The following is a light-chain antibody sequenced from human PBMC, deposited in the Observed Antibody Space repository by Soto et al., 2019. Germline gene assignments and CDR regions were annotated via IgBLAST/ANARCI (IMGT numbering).Light chain of an antibody. V-gene: IGKV1-5*03. J-gene: IGKJ1*01. Sequence: DIQMTQSPSTLSAFVGDRVTITCRASQSISGWLAWYQQKPGKAPKLLIYQASTLQSGVSSRFSGSGSGTEFTLTISSLQTDDFETYYCQKYNNWNRTFGQGTK. CDR2: QAS. CDR1: QSISGW. CDR3: QKYNNWNRT.